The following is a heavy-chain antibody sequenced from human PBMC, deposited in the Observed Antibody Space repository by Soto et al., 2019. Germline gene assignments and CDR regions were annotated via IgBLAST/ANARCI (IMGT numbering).Heavy chain of an antibody. CDR3: VGGQYYFDY. Sequence: QVQLVESGGGVVQPGRSLRLSCAASGFPFTTYGMHLVREGPGKGLEGVAVISYDGSNRYYTDSVKGRFTISRDNSQNTLYLQMNDLRTEDTALYYCVGGQYYFDYRGQGTLVTVST. D-gene: IGHD3-10*01. J-gene: IGHJ4*02. CDR2: ISYDGSNR. V-gene: IGHV3-30*03. CDR1: GFPFTTYG.